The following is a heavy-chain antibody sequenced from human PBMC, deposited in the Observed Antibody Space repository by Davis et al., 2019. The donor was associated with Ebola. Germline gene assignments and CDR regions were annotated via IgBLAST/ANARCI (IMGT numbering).Heavy chain of an antibody. CDR1: GFTFTSYY. J-gene: IGHJ4*02. Sequence: GESLKISCAASGFTFTSYYMNWIRQPPGKGLEWLSYIGSSGSPIYYADSVKGRFTISRDNAKNSLYLQMNSLRADDTAVYYCATDNWGPALWGQGTLLTVSS. CDR2: IGSSGSPI. CDR3: ATDNWGPAL. D-gene: IGHD7-27*01. V-gene: IGHV3-11*01.